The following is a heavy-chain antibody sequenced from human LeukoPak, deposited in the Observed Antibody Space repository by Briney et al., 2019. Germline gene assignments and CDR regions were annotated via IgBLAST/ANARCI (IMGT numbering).Heavy chain of an antibody. J-gene: IGHJ4*02. CDR3: ASIAVAGRGYFDY. D-gene: IGHD6-19*01. CDR2: INPSGGST. V-gene: IGHV1-46*03. CDR1: GYTFSSHY. Sequence: ASVKVFCKASGYTFSSHYVHWVRQAPGQGLEWMGIINPSGGSTSYAQKLQGRVTMTRDTSTSTVYMELSSLRSEDTAVYYCASIAVAGRGYFDYWGQGTLVTVSS.